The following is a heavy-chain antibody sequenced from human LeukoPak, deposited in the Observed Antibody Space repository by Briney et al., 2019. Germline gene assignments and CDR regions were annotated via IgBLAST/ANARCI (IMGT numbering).Heavy chain of an antibody. J-gene: IGHJ4*02. D-gene: IGHD6-6*01. Sequence: PGGSLRLSCAASGFTFSSYAMSWVRQAPGKGLEWVSAINGSGGSTYYADSVKGRFTISRDNSKNTLYLQMNSLRAEDTAVYYCAKDIAARPGYFDYWGQGTLVTVSS. V-gene: IGHV3-23*01. CDR1: GFTFSSYA. CDR3: AKDIAARPGYFDY. CDR2: INGSGGST.